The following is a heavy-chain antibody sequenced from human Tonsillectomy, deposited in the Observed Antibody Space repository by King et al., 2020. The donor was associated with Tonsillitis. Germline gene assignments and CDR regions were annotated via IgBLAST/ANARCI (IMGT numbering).Heavy chain of an antibody. V-gene: IGHV3-30*18. CDR3: AKDLQVVTTYYFDY. D-gene: IGHD3-22*01. Sequence: VQLVESGGGVVQPGRSLRLSCAASGFTFSSFGMHWVRQAPGKGLEWVAVISYDGSNKYYADSVKGRFTISRDNSKNTLYLQMNSLRAEDTAVYYCAKDLQVVTTYYFDYWGQGTLVTVSS. J-gene: IGHJ4*02. CDR2: ISYDGSNK. CDR1: GFTFSSFG.